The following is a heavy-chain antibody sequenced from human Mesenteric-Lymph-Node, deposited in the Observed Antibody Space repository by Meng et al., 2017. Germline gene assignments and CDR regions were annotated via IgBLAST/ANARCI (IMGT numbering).Heavy chain of an antibody. CDR3: ASDYGDSDWYFDL. Sequence: QVQRQGPGPGLVMPSQTLSLTCTFSGGSISSGSYYWSWIRQPAGKGLEWIGRIYTSGSTNYNPSLKSRVTISVDTSKNQFSLKLSSVTAADTAVYYCASDYGDSDWYFDLWGRGTLVTVSS. CDR1: GGSISSGSYY. J-gene: IGHJ2*01. D-gene: IGHD4-17*01. CDR2: IYTSGST. V-gene: IGHV4-61*02.